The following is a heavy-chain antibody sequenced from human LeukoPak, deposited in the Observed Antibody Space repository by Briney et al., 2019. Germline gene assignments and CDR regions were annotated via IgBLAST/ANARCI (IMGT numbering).Heavy chain of an antibody. D-gene: IGHD2-15*01. CDR3: AALRRDIVVVVAATYAFDI. CDR1: GGSISSSSYY. J-gene: IGHJ3*02. V-gene: IGHV4-39*01. Sequence: SETLSLTCTVSGGSISSSSYYWGWIRQPPGKGLEWIGSIYYSGSTYYNPSLKSRVTISVDTSKNQFSLKLSSVTAADTAVYYCAALRRDIVVVVAATYAFDIWGQGTVVTVSS. CDR2: IYYSGST.